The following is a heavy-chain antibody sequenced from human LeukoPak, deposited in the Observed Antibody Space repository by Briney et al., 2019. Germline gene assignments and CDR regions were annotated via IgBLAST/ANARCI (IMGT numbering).Heavy chain of an antibody. D-gene: IGHD3-10*01. CDR3: AGDPYGSGSDRFRLDY. CDR2: INDSGST. J-gene: IGHJ4*02. CDR1: SRSFMGYY. Sequence: MASETLSLTCAVYSRSFMGYYWNWIRQSPDKGLEWIGEINDSGSTNYNPSLKSRVTISVDTSKNQFSLKLSSVTAADTAVCYCAGDPYGSGSDRFRLDYWGQGTLVTVSS. V-gene: IGHV4-34*01.